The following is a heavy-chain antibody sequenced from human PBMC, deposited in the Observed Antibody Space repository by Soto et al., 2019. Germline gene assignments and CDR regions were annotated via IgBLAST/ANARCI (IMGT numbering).Heavy chain of an antibody. CDR2: ISTWNDGK. V-gene: IGHV1-18*04. J-gene: IGHJ4*02. CDR3: ARLNSDYAVDY. D-gene: IGHD5-12*01. Sequence: ASVKVSCKPSGYTFTSYGFSWVRQAPGQGPEWMGWISTWNDGKTDAQKLRGRVTMTTDTSTSTAYMELRSLRSDDTAVYYCARLNSDYAVDYWGQGTLVTVSS. CDR1: GYTFTSYG.